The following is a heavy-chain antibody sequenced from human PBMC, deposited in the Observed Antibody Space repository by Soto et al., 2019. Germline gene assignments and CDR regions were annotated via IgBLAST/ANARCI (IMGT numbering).Heavy chain of an antibody. CDR1: GFSLSTNGVS. J-gene: IGHJ4*02. CDR3: AHRRTNFDY. Sequence: QIPLKESGPTLVKPTQTLTLTCTFSGFSLSTNGVSVGWIRQPPGKALEWLALIYWDDDKRYSPSLKSRLTITKDTSKNQVVLTMTNLDPVDTATYYCAHRRTNFDYWGQGTLVTVSS. CDR2: IYWDDDK. V-gene: IGHV2-5*02.